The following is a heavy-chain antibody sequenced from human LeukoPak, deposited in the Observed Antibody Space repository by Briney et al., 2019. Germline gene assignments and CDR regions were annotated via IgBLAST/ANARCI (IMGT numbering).Heavy chain of an antibody. Sequence: GGSLRPSCAASGFTFSSYAMSWVRQAPGKGLEWVSAISGSGGSTNYADSVKGRFTISRDSSKNTLYLQMSSLRAEDTAVYYCAKDKAAAGTSSSDYWGQGTLVTVSS. CDR2: ISGSGGST. CDR3: AKDKAAAGTSSSDY. V-gene: IGHV3-23*01. J-gene: IGHJ4*02. CDR1: GFTFSSYA. D-gene: IGHD6-13*01.